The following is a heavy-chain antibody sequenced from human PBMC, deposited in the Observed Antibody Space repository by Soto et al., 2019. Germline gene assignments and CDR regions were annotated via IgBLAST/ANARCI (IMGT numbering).Heavy chain of an antibody. D-gene: IGHD6-13*01. CDR2: LTGSGGAT. CDR3: AKEGSVTAALDY. V-gene: IGHV3-23*04. Sequence: EVQLVESGGGLVQPGGSLRLSCAASGFTFSNYAMSWVRQAPGKGLEWVSGLTGSGGATYYADSVKGRLTISRDNSNNTLYLQMNSLRAEDTAVYYCAKEGSVTAALDYWGQGILVTVSS. CDR1: GFTFSNYA. J-gene: IGHJ4*02.